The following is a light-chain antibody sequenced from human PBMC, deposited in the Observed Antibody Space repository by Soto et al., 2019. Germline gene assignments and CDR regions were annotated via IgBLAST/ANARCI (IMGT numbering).Light chain of an antibody. CDR1: QSVSSN. J-gene: IGKJ5*01. V-gene: IGKV3D-20*01. CDR2: DAS. Sequence: IVMTQSPATLSVSPGERATLSFRASQSVSSNLAWYQQKPGLAPRLLTYDASSRATGIPDRFSGSGSGTDFTLTISRLEPEDFAVYYCQQYGSSITFGQGTRLEIK. CDR3: QQYGSSIT.